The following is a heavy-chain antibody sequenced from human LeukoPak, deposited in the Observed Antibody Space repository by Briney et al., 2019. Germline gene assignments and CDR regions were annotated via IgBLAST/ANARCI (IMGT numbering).Heavy chain of an antibody. J-gene: IGHJ4*02. Sequence: SETLSLTCTVSGYSISSGYYWGWIRQPPGKGLEWIGYIYYSGSTNYNPSLKSRVTISVDTSKNQFSLKLSSVTAADTAVYYCARDGGSYYKEVNYFDYWGQGTLVTVSS. CDR1: GYSISSGYY. V-gene: IGHV4-61*01. D-gene: IGHD1-26*01. CDR2: IYYSGST. CDR3: ARDGGSYYKEVNYFDY.